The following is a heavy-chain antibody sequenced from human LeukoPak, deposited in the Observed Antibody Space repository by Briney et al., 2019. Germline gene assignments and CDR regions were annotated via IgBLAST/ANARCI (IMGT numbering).Heavy chain of an antibody. CDR3: ARDRLYYYDSSGVRNYYGIDV. J-gene: IGHJ6*02. V-gene: IGHV4-59*01. D-gene: IGHD3-22*01. Sequence: PAETLSLTCTVSGGTFSSYYRSWIRQPPGKGLEWIGYIYYSGSTNYNPSLKSRVTISVDTSKNQFSLKLSSVTAADTAVYYCARDRLYYYDSSGVRNYYGIDVWGQGTTVTVSS. CDR1: GGTFSSYY. CDR2: IYYSGST.